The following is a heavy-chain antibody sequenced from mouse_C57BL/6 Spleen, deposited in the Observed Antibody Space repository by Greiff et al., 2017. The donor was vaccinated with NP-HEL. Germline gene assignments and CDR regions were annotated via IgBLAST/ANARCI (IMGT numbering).Heavy chain of an antibody. Sequence: QVQLKESGPGLVQPSQCLSITCTASGYSLTSYGVHWVRQSPGKGLEWLGVIWSGGGTDYNAAFITRLSISKDNSKSQVFFIMNSLQAYDTARYYCAGNSGSCYAMDYWGQGTSVTVSS. D-gene: IGHD1-1*01. CDR1: GYSLTSYG. V-gene: IGHV2-2*01. CDR3: AGNSGSCYAMDY. CDR2: IWSGGGT. J-gene: IGHJ4*01.